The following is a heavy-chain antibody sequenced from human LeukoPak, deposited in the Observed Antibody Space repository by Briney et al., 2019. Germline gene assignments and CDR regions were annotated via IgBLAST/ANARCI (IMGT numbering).Heavy chain of an antibody. J-gene: IGHJ4*02. CDR2: VYHSGYT. CDR1: GGSVNSSSYY. D-gene: IGHD3-10*01. Sequence: PSETLSLTCTVSGGSVNSSSYYWGWIRQPPGKALEWIGSVYHSGYTYYNPSLKSRVTISIDTSKNQFSLRLSSVTAADTAAYYCARSSMFRGVTFDYWGQGTLVTVSS. CDR3: ARSSMFRGVTFDY. V-gene: IGHV4-39*01.